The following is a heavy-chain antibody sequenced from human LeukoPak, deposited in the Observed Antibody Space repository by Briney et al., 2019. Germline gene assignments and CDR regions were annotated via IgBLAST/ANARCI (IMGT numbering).Heavy chain of an antibody. D-gene: IGHD3-22*01. Sequence: GGSLRLSCAASGFTFSNYNMNWVRQAPGKGLEWVSYISTSGRAIFHADSVKGRFTISRDNAKNSLFLQMNSLRDEDTAVYYCARVPLYDRSGYYFDYWGLGTLVTVSS. CDR1: GFTFSNYN. CDR2: ISTSGRAI. CDR3: ARVPLYDRSGYYFDY. V-gene: IGHV3-48*02. J-gene: IGHJ4*02.